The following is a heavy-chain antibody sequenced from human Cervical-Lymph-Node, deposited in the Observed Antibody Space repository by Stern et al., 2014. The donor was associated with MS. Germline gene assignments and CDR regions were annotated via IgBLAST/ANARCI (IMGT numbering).Heavy chain of an antibody. V-gene: IGHV1-69*18. CDR3: ARATSDYIWGTYRFLDS. CDR1: GGTISNYI. J-gene: IGHJ4*02. D-gene: IGHD3-16*02. CDR2: IIPMFGMA. Sequence: QVQLGPSGAEVKKPGSSVKVSCKASGGTISNYIIGWVRQAPGQGLEWMGRIIPMFGMANYAEKFQDRVTITADESTSTAYMDLSSLRSEDTAVYYCARATSDYIWGTYRFLDSWGQGTLVIVSS.